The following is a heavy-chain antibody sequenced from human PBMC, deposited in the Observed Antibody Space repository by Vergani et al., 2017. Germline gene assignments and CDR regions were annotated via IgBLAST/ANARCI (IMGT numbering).Heavy chain of an antibody. Sequence: QVQLQESGPGLVKPSETLSLTCTVSGGSISSYYWSWIRQPPGKGLEWIGYIYYSGSTNYNPSLKSRVTISVDTSKNQFSLKLSSVTAADTAVYYCERGRNYDSARVYWYYYYYMYVWGKGTTVTVSS. CDR1: GGSISSYY. CDR3: ERGRNYDSARVYWYYYYYMYV. V-gene: IGHV4-59*01. J-gene: IGHJ6*03. D-gene: IGHD3-22*01. CDR2: IYYSGST.